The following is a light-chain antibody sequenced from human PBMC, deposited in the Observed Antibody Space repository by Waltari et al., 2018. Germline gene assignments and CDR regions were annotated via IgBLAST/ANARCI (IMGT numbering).Light chain of an antibody. V-gene: IGLV2-11*01. CDR3: CSYVGSNMYWV. Sequence: QSALTQPRSVYGSPGQSVTISCTGTSSAVGGCNYVSWYPQNPNKAPTLILYDINKRPSGVPDRFVGSKSGNTASLTISGLQAEDEADYYCCSYVGSNMYWVFGGGTKLTVL. J-gene: IGLJ3*02. CDR2: DIN. CDR1: SSAVGGCNY.